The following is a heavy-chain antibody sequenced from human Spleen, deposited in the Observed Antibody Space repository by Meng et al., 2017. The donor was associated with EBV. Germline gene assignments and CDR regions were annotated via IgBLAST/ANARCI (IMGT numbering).Heavy chain of an antibody. J-gene: IGHJ5*02. D-gene: IGHD3-16*01. Sequence: GSGPVLGTPSGTLPLPSAVSGGSISSSNWWSWVRQPPGKGLEWIGEIYHTGSTTYNPSLESRVTISVDKSKNQISLNLRSVTAADTAVYYCAQRERWGLDPWGQGTLVTVSS. CDR3: AQRERWGLDP. V-gene: IGHV4-4*02. CDR1: GGSISSSNW. CDR2: IYHTGST.